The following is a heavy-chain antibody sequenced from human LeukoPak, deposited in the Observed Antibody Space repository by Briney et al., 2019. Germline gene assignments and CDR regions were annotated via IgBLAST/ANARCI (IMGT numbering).Heavy chain of an antibody. D-gene: IGHD3-10*01. CDR1: GFTFSSYG. CDR2: ISYDGSKE. Sequence: GGSLRLSCAASGFTFSSYGVHWVRQAPGKGLGWVAVISYDGSKEYYADSVKGRFTISRDNSKSTLYLQMNSLKTEDTAVYYCAKEMVYGSGGGPFDYWGQGTLVTVSS. CDR3: AKEMVYGSGGGPFDY. J-gene: IGHJ4*02. V-gene: IGHV3-30*18.